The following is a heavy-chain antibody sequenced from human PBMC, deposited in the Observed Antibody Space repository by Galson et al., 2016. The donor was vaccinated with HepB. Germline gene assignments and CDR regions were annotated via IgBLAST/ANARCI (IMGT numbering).Heavy chain of an antibody. J-gene: IGHJ6*02. V-gene: IGHV3-48*03. CDR1: GFTFSSYE. Sequence: SLRLSCAASGFTFSSYEMHWVRQAPGKGLEWVSYITTRGNTVYYADSVKARFTISRDNAKNSLYLQMNSLRAEDTAIYYCARDKDDYGDYNGMDVWGQGTTVTVSS. CDR2: ITTRGNTV. D-gene: IGHD4-17*01. CDR3: ARDKDDYGDYNGMDV.